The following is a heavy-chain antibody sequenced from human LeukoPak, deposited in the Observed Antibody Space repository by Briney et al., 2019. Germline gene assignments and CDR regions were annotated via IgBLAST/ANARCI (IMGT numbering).Heavy chain of an antibody. J-gene: IGHJ4*02. D-gene: IGHD3-16*01. V-gene: IGHV3-48*04. CDR1: GFIFSSYS. Sequence: PGGSLRLSCAASGFIFSSYSMNWVRQAPGKGLEWVSYISSGSSTIYYADSVKGRFTISRDNAKNSLYLQMNSLRAEDTAVYYCAREGGGFYDYVWGSYEGYFDYWGQGTLVTVSS. CDR3: AREGGGFYDYVWGSYEGYFDY. CDR2: ISSGSSTI.